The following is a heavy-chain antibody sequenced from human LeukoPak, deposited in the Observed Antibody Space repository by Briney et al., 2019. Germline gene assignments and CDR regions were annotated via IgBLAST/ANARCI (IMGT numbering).Heavy chain of an antibody. CDR2: INPNSGGT. J-gene: IGHJ3*02. CDR3: ARVGTGAAADAFDI. Sequence: ASVKVSCKASGYTFTGYYMHWVRQAPGQGLEWMGWINPNSGGTNYAQKFQGRVTRTRDTSISTAYMELSRLRSDDTAVYYCARVGTGAAADAFDIWGQGTMVTVSS. V-gene: IGHV1-2*02. CDR1: GYTFTGYY. D-gene: IGHD6-13*01.